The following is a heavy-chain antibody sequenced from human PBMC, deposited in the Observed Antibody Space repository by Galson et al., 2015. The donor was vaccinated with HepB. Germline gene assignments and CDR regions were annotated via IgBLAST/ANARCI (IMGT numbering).Heavy chain of an antibody. J-gene: IGHJ6*02. D-gene: IGHD4-17*01. V-gene: IGHV3-30*03. CDR1: GFTFSSYG. Sequence: SLRLSCAASGFTFSSYGMHWVRQAPGKGLEWVAVISYDGSNKYYADSVKGRFTISRDNSKNTLYLQMDSLRAEDTAVYYCAYDYRPRIDYGDLGGMDVWGQGTPVTVSS. CDR3: AYDYRPRIDYGDLGGMDV. CDR2: ISYDGSNK.